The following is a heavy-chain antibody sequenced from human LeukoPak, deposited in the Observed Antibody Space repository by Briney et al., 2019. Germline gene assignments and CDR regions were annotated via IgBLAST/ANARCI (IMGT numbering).Heavy chain of an antibody. Sequence: GESLKISCKGSGYSFTSYWIGWVRQMPGKGLEWMGIIYPGDSDTRYSPSFQGQVTISADKSISTAYLQWSSLKASDTAMYYCASASPLTVTSDAFDIWGQGTMVTVSS. V-gene: IGHV5-51*01. CDR3: ASASPLTVTSDAFDI. D-gene: IGHD4-11*01. CDR1: GYSFTSYW. CDR2: IYPGDSDT. J-gene: IGHJ3*02.